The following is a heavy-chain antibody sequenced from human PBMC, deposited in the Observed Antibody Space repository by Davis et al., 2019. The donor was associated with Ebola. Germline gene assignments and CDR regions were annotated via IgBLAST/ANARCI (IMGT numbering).Heavy chain of an antibody. CDR3: ARELSAFSGYYD. CDR1: GLTVSGTY. V-gene: IGHV3-66*01. J-gene: IGHJ4*02. Sequence: GESLKISCAASGLTVSGTYMNWVRQAQGKGLEWVSVLYSGGSAYYADSVRGRFTISRDNSRNTLYLQMNDLRAEDTAIYYCARELSAFSGYYDWGQGTLVTVSS. D-gene: IGHD3-22*01. CDR2: LYSGGSA.